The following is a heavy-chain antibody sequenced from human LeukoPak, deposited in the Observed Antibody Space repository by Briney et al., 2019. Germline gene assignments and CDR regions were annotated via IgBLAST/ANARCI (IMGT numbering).Heavy chain of an antibody. J-gene: IGHJ2*01. CDR3: VGSFRWYFDL. Sequence: SETLSLTCAVSGYSLSSGYYWGWIRQPPGKGLEWIGSIYHSGSTYYNPSLKSRVTISVDTSKNQFSLKLSSVTAADTAVYYCVGSFRWYFDLWGRGTLVTVSS. CDR1: GYSLSSGYY. D-gene: IGHD3-10*01. CDR2: IYHSGST. V-gene: IGHV4-38-2*01.